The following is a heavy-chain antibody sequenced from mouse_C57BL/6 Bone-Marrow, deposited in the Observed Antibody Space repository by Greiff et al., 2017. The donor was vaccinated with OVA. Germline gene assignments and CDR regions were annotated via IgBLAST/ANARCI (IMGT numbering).Heavy chain of an antibody. CDR1: GFNIKDDY. V-gene: IGHV14-4*01. Sequence: VQLQQSGAELVRPGASVKLSCTASGFNIKDDYMHWVKQRPEQGLEWIGWIDPENGDTEYASKFQGKATITADTSSNTAYLQLSSLTSEDTAVYYCTTSDYGNYEFDYWGQGTTLTVSS. D-gene: IGHD2-1*01. CDR2: IDPENGDT. J-gene: IGHJ2*01. CDR3: TTSDYGNYEFDY.